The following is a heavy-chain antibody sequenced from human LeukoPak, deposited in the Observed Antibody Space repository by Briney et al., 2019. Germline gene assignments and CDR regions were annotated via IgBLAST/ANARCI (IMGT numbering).Heavy chain of an antibody. CDR3: ARERGSLGATYDY. CDR1: GGTFSSYA. Sequence: SVKVSCKASGGTFSSYAISWVRQAPGQGLEWMGRIIPILGIANYAQKFQGRVTITADKSTSTAYKELSSLRSEDTAVYYCARERGSLGATYDYWGQGTLVTVSS. D-gene: IGHD1-26*01. J-gene: IGHJ4*02. CDR2: IIPILGIA. V-gene: IGHV1-69*04.